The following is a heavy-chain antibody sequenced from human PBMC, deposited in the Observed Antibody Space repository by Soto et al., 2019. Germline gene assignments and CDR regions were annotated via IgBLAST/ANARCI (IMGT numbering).Heavy chain of an antibody. CDR2: FNPGGPGT. J-gene: IGHJ6*02. Sequence: QVQLVQSGAEVKEPGDSVRVTCKASGYTFTNYYIHWVRQAPGQGLEWMGIFNPGGPGTIYAQKFQGRLTMTRDTSTSTVYMDMSRLRSEDTAVYFCARRESYSSQYGMDFWGQGTMVTVSS. CDR3: ARRESYSSQYGMDF. CDR1: GYTFTNYY. V-gene: IGHV1-46*01. D-gene: IGHD3-16*01.